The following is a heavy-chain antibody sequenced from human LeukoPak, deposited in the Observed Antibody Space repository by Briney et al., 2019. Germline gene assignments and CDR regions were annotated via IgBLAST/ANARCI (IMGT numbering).Heavy chain of an antibody. J-gene: IGHJ4*02. D-gene: IGHD2-2*01. CDR1: GFTFSNYA. CDR2: IVANGDTT. Sequence: GGSLRLSCAASGFTFSNYAMSWVRQAPGRGLEWVSTIVANGDTTYYADSAKGRFTISRDNSKDTLYVQMNSLRADDTALYYCAKGTRSSFRGYFEYWGQGTLVTVSP. V-gene: IGHV3-23*01. CDR3: AKGTRSSFRGYFEY.